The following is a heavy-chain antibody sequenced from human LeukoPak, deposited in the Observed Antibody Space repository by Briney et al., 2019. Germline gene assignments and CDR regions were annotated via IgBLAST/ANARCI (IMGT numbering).Heavy chain of an antibody. D-gene: IGHD3-16*01. V-gene: IGHV3-23*01. CDR2: ISGGGVTT. J-gene: IGHJ6*02. CDR3: ARNQQLGGHSYYYYGMDV. CDR1: GFTSIAYA. Sequence: GGSLRLSCVGSGFTSIAYALTWARQAPGKGLEWVSGISGGGVTTYYADSVKGGFTISRDNSKNTLYLQMNSLRADDTAIYYCARNQQLGGHSYYYYGMDVWGQGTTVTVSS.